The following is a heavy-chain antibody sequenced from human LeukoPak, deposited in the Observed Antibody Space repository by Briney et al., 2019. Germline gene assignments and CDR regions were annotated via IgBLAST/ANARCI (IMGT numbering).Heavy chain of an antibody. Sequence: GGSLRLSCAASGFTFSNYGMSWVRQASGKGLEWVSAISGGGGSTYYADSVKGRFTISRDNSKNTLYLQMNSLRAEDTAVYYCAKDSPYTVLASFDYWGQGTLVTVSS. CDR3: AKDSPYTVLASFDY. V-gene: IGHV3-23*01. J-gene: IGHJ4*02. CDR1: GFTFSNYG. D-gene: IGHD2-2*02. CDR2: ISGGGGST.